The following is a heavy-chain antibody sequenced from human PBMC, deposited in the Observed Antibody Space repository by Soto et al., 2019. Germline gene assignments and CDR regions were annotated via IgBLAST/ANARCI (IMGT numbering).Heavy chain of an antibody. CDR1: GGTFSSYA. V-gene: IGHV1-69*13. Sequence: GASVKVSCKASGGTFSSYAISWLRQAAGQGLEWMGGIIPIFGTANYAQKFQGRVTITADESTSTAYMELSSLRSEDTAVYYCARLLGSSGYPWLDDYWGQGTLVTVSS. J-gene: IGHJ4*02. CDR2: IIPIFGTA. CDR3: ARLLGSSGYPWLDDY. D-gene: IGHD3-22*01.